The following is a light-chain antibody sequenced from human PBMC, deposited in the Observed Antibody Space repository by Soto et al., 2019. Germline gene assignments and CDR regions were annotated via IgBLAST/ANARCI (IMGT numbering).Light chain of an antibody. V-gene: IGKV1-5*03. J-gene: IGKJ4*01. Sequence: DIQMTQSPSTLSASVGDRVTITCRASQSISYWLAWYQQKPGKAPTVLIYQASTLESGVPSRFSGSGSGTEFTLTISSLQPDDFATYYCQQYQSYSITFGGGTKVEIK. CDR2: QAS. CDR3: QQYQSYSIT. CDR1: QSISYW.